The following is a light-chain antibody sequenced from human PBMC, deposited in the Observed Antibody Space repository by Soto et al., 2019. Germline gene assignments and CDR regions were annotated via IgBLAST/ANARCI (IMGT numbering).Light chain of an antibody. CDR1: QSVSSY. CDR3: QQRSNWPLT. J-gene: IGKJ4*01. V-gene: IGKV3-11*01. CDR2: DAS. Sequence: EIVLTQSPATLSLSTRERATLSCRASQSVSSYLAWYQQKPGQAPRLLIYDASNRATGIPARFSGSGSGTDFTLTISSLESEDFAVYYCQQRSNWPLTFGGGTKVDIK.